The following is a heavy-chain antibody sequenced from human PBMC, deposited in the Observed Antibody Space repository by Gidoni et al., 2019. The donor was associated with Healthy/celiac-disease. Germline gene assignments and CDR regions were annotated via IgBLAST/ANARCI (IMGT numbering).Heavy chain of an antibody. J-gene: IGHJ3*02. CDR3: ARGGIVVERDAFDI. D-gene: IGHD2-21*01. Sequence: EVQLVESGGGLVQPGGSLRLYCAASGFTFSSYDMHWVRQATGKGLEWVSAIGTAGDTYYPGSVKGRFTISRENVKNSLYLQMNSLRAGDTAVYYCARGGIVVERDAFDIWGQGTMVTVSS. CDR1: GFTFSSYD. V-gene: IGHV3-13*01. CDR2: IGTAGDT.